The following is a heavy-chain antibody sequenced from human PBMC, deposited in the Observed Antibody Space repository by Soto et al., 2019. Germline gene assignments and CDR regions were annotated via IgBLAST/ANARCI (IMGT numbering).Heavy chain of an antibody. V-gene: IGHV3-30*18. Sequence: GGSLRLSCAASGFTFSSYAMSWVRQAPGKGLEWVAVISYDGSNKYYADSVKGRFTISRDNSKNTLYLQMNSLRAEDTAVYYCAKDSHSSGPDYWGQGTLVTVSS. D-gene: IGHD3-22*01. CDR3: AKDSHSSGPDY. J-gene: IGHJ4*02. CDR2: ISYDGSNK. CDR1: GFTFSSYA.